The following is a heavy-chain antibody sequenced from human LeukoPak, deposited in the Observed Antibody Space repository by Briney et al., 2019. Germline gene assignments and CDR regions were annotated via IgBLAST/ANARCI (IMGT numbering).Heavy chain of an antibody. Sequence: GGSLRLSCAASGFTVSSSYMSWVRQAPGKGLEWVSVIYSGGSTYYADSVKGRFTISRDNSKNTLYLQMNSLRAEDTAVYYGAREKYGSSGYPTWFAPGAKEPRS. CDR1: GFTVSSSY. V-gene: IGHV3-66*02. D-gene: IGHD6-13*01. CDR3: AREKYGSSGYPTWFAP. J-gene: IGHJ5*02. CDR2: IYSGGST.